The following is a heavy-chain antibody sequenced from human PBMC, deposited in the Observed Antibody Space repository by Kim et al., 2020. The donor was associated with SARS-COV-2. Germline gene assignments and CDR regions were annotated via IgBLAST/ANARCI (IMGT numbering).Heavy chain of an antibody. CDR3: ARGSPYDSSGYDY. Sequence: NPSLKSRVTISVDTSKNQFSLKLSSVTAADTAVYYCARGSPYDSSGYDYWGQGTLVTVSS. V-gene: IGHV4-34*01. J-gene: IGHJ4*02. D-gene: IGHD3-22*01.